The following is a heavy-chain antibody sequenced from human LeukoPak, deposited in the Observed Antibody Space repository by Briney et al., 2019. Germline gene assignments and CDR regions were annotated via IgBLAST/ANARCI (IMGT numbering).Heavy chain of an antibody. CDR2: IKQDGSET. CDR1: GFIFSNYW. V-gene: IGHV3-7*01. Sequence: PGGSLRLSCATSGFIFSNYWMSWVRQAPGKGLEWVANIKQDGSETYYVDSVKGRFTISRDDAKNSLYLQMNSLRAEDTAVYYCARRAGAYSHPYDYWGQGTLVTVSS. D-gene: IGHD4/OR15-4a*01. J-gene: IGHJ4*02. CDR3: ARRAGAYSHPYDY.